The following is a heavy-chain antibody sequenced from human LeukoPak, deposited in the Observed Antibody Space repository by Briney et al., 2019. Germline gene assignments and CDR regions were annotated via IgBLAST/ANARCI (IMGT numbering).Heavy chain of an antibody. CDR2: IYTSGST. Sequence: SETLSLTCTVSGGSISSSSYYWGWIRQPPGKGLEWIGSIYTSGSTNYNPSLKSRVTISVDTSKNQFSLKLSSVTAADTAVYYCARAEGYYGSGWELTDWGQGTLVTVSS. CDR1: GGSISSSSYY. V-gene: IGHV4-39*07. CDR3: ARAEGYYGSGWELTD. D-gene: IGHD3-10*01. J-gene: IGHJ4*02.